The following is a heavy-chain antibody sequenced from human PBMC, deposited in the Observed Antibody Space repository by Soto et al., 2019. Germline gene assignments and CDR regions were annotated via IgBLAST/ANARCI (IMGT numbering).Heavy chain of an antibody. D-gene: IGHD1-1*01. J-gene: IGHJ3*02. Sequence: ASVKVSCKVSGYTLTELSMHWVRQAPGKGLEWMGGFDPEDGETIYAQKFQGRVTMTEDTSTDTAYMELSSLRSEDTAVYYCATASMLAGTPVGAFEIWGQGSVV. CDR1: GYTLTELS. CDR2: FDPEDGET. CDR3: ATASMLAGTPVGAFEI. V-gene: IGHV1-24*01.